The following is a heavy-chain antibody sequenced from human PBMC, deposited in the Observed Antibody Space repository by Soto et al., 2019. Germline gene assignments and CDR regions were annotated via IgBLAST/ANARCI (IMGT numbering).Heavy chain of an antibody. CDR1: GGSISSSSYY. CDR2: IYYSGST. J-gene: IGHJ4*02. D-gene: IGHD3-16*01. Sequence: SETLSLTCTVSGGSISSSSYYWGWIRQPPGKGLEWIGSIYYSGSTYYNPSLKSRVTISVDTSKNQFSLKLSSVTAADTAVYYCARRYDYIWGSCFDYWGQGTLVTVSS. V-gene: IGHV4-39*01. CDR3: ARRYDYIWGSCFDY.